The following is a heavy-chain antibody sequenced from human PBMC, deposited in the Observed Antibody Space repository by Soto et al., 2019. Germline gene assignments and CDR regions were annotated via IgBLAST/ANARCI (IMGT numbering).Heavy chain of an antibody. Sequence: SETLSLTCTVSGGSISSYYWSWIRQPAGKGLEWIGRIYTSGSTNYNPSLKSRVTMSVDTSKNQFSLKLSSVTAADTAVYHCARVTEVAYYYYGMDVWGQGTTVTVSS. CDR2: IYTSGST. J-gene: IGHJ6*02. CDR3: ARVTEVAYYYYGMDV. D-gene: IGHD2-15*01. CDR1: GGSISSYY. V-gene: IGHV4-4*07.